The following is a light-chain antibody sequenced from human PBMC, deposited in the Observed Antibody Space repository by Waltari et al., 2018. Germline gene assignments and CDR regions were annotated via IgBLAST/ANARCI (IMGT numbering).Light chain of an antibody. CDR3: TSRDISGDVI. Sequence: SSELTQDPAVSVALGPTVRIPCQAESPRMYYGSWSRQKPGQAPVLVIYGKNNRPSGIPDRFSASSSGDTASLTIAETQAEDEAVYYCTSRDISGDVIFGGGTKLTVL. J-gene: IGLJ2*01. CDR1: SPRMYY. V-gene: IGLV3-19*01. CDR2: GKN.